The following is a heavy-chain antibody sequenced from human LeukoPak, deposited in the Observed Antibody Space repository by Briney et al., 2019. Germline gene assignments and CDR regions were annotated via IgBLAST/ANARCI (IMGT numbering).Heavy chain of an antibody. CDR2: ITGSSSNT. V-gene: IGHV3-23*01. J-gene: IGHJ4*02. CDR3: ANSLRIARGWLPPTFYDY. CDR1: GFTFSNTA. Sequence: PGGSLRLSCTASGFTFSNTAMVWVRQAPGKGLEWVSAITGSSSNTYYADSVRGRFTISRDNSRNTVFLQMNGLRVEDTAVYYCANSLRIARGWLPPTFYDYWGQGTLVTVSS. D-gene: IGHD2/OR15-2a*01.